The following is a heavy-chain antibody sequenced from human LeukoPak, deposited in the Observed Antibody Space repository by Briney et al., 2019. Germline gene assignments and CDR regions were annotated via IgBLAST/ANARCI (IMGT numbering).Heavy chain of an antibody. D-gene: IGHD6-13*01. CDR1: GYTFTSYG. J-gene: IGHJ6*03. Sequence: GASVKVSCKASGYTFTSYGISWVRQAPGQGLERMGWISAYNGNTNYAQKLQGRVTMTEDTSTDTAYMELSSLRSEDTAVYYCATFFAAEQQLRGDYYMDVWGKGTTVTVSS. V-gene: IGHV1-18*01. CDR3: ATFFAAEQQLRGDYYMDV. CDR2: ISAYNGNT.